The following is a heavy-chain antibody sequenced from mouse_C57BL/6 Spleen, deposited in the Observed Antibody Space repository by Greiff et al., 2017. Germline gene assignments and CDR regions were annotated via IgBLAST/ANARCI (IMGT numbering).Heavy chain of an antibody. CDR1: GYTFTSYW. CDR2: IYPSDSET. CDR3: ARGDYDEGGY. Sequence: VQLQQPGAELVRPGSSVKLSCKASGYTFTSYWMDWVKQRPGQGLEWIGNIYPSDSETHYNQKFKDKATLTVDKSSSTAYMQLSSLTSEDSAVYYCARGDYDEGGYWGQGTTLTVSS. J-gene: IGHJ2*01. D-gene: IGHD2-4*01. V-gene: IGHV1-61*01.